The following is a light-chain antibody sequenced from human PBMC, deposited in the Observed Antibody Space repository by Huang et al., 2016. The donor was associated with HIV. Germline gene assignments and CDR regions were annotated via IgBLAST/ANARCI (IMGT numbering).Light chain of an antibody. Sequence: QLTQSPSSLSASIGDRVTIACRASHDINTYLAWYQQKPGRAPKLLSYDASTWQTGVPSRFRGFGSGTAFSLTITSLQPDDFAVYYCQQLSAYPLSFGPGTTVD. V-gene: IGKV1-9*01. CDR1: HDINTY. J-gene: IGKJ3*01. CDR3: QQLSAYPLS. CDR2: DAS.